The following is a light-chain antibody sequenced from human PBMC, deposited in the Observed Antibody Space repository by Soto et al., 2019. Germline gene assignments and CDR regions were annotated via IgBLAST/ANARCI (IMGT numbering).Light chain of an antibody. CDR3: CSYTSLSSVV. V-gene: IGLV2-14*01. J-gene: IGLJ2*01. CDR2: GVS. Sequence: QSALTQPASVSGSPGQSITISCTGTSSDIGGYNHVSWYQHPPGRAPKLILFGVSDRPSGVSHRFSGSKSGNTASLTISGLQAEDEADYYCCSYTSLSSVVFGGGTKVTVL. CDR1: SSDIGGYNH.